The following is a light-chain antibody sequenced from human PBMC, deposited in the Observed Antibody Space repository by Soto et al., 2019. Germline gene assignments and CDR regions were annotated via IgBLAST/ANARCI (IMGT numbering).Light chain of an antibody. CDR1: QSISSW. Sequence: DIRMTQSPSTLSASVGDRVTITCRASQSISSWLAWYQQKPGKAPKLLIYDASSLESGVPSRFSGSGSGTEFTLTISSLQPDDFATYYCQQYKNTFGQGTKLEIK. CDR2: DAS. CDR3: QQYKNT. V-gene: IGKV1-5*01. J-gene: IGKJ2*01.